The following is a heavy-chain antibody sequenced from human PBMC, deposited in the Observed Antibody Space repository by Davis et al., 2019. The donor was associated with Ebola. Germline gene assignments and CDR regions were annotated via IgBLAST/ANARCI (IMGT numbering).Heavy chain of an antibody. Sequence: GESLKISCAASGFTFSSYGMHWVRQAPGKGLEWVAVISYDGSNKYYADSVKGRFTISRDNSKNTLYLQMNSLRAEDTAVYYCARGGVVVPAAITYYYYGMDVWGQGTTVTVSS. CDR2: ISYDGSNK. CDR1: GFTFSSYG. D-gene: IGHD2-2*01. CDR3: ARGGVVVPAAITYYYYGMDV. V-gene: IGHV3-30*03. J-gene: IGHJ6*02.